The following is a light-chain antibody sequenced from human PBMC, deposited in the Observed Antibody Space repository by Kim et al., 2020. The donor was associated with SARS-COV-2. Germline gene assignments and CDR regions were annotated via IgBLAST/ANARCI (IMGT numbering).Light chain of an antibody. Sequence: ATINCKSGQSVLYSSNNKNYLAWYQQKPGQPPKLLIYWASTRESGVPDRFSGSGSGTDFTLTISSLQAEDVAVYYCQQYYSTPQTFGQGTKVDIK. CDR1: QSVLYSSNNKNY. CDR3: QQYYSTPQT. CDR2: WAS. J-gene: IGKJ1*01. V-gene: IGKV4-1*01.